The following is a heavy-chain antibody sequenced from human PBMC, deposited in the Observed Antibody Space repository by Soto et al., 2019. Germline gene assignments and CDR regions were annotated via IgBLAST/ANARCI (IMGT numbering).Heavy chain of an antibody. Sequence: SVKVSCKASGGTFSSYAISWGRQAPGQGLEWMGGIIPIFGTANYAQKFQGRVTITADESTSTAYMELSSLRSEDTAVYYCARGSRIGRFLEFLAYWGQGTLVTVSS. CDR1: GGTFSSYA. CDR3: ARGSRIGRFLEFLAY. D-gene: IGHD3-3*01. J-gene: IGHJ4*02. CDR2: IIPIFGTA. V-gene: IGHV1-69*13.